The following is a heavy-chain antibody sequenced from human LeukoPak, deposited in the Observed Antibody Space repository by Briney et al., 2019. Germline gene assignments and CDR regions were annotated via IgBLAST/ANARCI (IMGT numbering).Heavy chain of an antibody. D-gene: IGHD3-22*01. CDR2: INPNSGDT. CDR1: GYTFTGDY. J-gene: IGHJ4*02. Sequence: ASVKVSCKASGYTFTGDYMHWVRQAPGQGLEWMGWINPNSGDTHYAQKFQGRVTMTRDTSISTAYMELTRLRSDDTAVYYCAREYYYDSSGLIYWGQGTLVTVSS. V-gene: IGHV1-2*02. CDR3: AREYYYDSSGLIY.